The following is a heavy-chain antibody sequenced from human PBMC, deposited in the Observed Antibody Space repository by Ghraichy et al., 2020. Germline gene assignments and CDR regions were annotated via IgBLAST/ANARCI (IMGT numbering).Heavy chain of an antibody. V-gene: IGHV3-30-3*01. CDR3: ARALNNDFWSGKLIGY. CDR2: ISYDGDNK. D-gene: IGHD3-3*01. J-gene: IGHJ4*02. Sequence: LSLTCAASGFTFGSYAMHWVRQAPGKGLEWVAGISYDGDNKYYADSVRGRFTISRDNSKSTLYLQMNSLGPEDTAVFYCARALNNDFWSGKLIGYWGQGTLVTVSS. CDR1: GFTFGSYA.